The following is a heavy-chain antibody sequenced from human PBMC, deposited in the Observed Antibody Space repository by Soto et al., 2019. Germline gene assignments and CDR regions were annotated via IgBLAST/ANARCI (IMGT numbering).Heavy chain of an antibody. CDR1: GGAFSSYA. V-gene: IGHV1-69*06. CDR3: ASDLQDLGGSGYYYAFDI. CDR2: IIPIFGTA. D-gene: IGHD3-22*01. J-gene: IGHJ3*02. Sequence: QVQLVQSGAEVKKPGSSVKVSCKASGGAFSSYAISWVRQAPGQGLEWMGGIIPIFGTANYAQKFQGRVTITADKSTSTAYMELSSLRSEATAVYYCASDLQDLGGSGYYYAFDIWGQGTMVTVSS.